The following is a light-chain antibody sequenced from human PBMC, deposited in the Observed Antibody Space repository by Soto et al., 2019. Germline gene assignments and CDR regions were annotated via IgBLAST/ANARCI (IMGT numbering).Light chain of an antibody. CDR1: QSVSRF. CDR3: HQYNSWPRGT. V-gene: IGKV3-15*01. J-gene: IGKJ3*01. CDR2: DTS. Sequence: EIVMTQSPATLSVSPGERVTLSCRASQSVSRFLAWYQQRPGQAPRLLIYDTSTRATGVPARFSGSGSGTEFSLTISSLQSEDFAVYYCHQYNSWPRGTFGPGTKVEIK.